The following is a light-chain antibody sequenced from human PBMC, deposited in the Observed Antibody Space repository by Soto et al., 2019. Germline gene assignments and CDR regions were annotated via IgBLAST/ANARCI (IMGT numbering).Light chain of an antibody. CDR3: RQYCTSPQT. CDR2: SAS. CDR1: QSVSGNC. V-gene: IGKV3-20*01. Sequence: EIVLTQSPGTLSLSPGERATLSCRASQSVSGNCLAWYQHKPSQAPRLLIYSASNRATDIPDRFSGSGSATDFTLAISSLEPEDFAVYYCRQYCTSPQTFVPGTKVDI. J-gene: IGKJ3*01.